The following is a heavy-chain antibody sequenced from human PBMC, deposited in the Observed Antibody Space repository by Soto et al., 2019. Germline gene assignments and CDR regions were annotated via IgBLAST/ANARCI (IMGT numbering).Heavy chain of an antibody. CDR2: MYHTGNA. J-gene: IGHJ4*02. Sequence: PSETLSLTSTVSGGYFRGYYWSWIRQPTGQGLEYIAYMYHTGNAKYNPSLQSRVTLSVDTSKNQVSLRMAYVTAADTAVYYCARARTSSGYYFDYYLDYWGQGTRVTVPS. V-gene: IGHV4-59*01. CDR1: GGYFRGYY. CDR3: ARARTSSGYYFDYYLDY. D-gene: IGHD3-22*01.